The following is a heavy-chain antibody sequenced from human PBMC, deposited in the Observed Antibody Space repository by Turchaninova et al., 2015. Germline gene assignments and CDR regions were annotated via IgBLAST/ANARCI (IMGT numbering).Heavy chain of an antibody. CDR2: VSGSGLTT. CDR1: LSSYA. D-gene: IGHD2-2*01. Sequence: LSSYAMTWVRQGPGKGLEWVLTVSGSGLTTHHAESIRGRFTVSRDDSKSTLYLQISRLRAEDSAVYYGSKASGKFCSSTSCFFTNWGQGTRVTVSS. V-gene: IGHV3-23*01. CDR3: SKASGKFCSSTSCFFTN. J-gene: IGHJ4*02.